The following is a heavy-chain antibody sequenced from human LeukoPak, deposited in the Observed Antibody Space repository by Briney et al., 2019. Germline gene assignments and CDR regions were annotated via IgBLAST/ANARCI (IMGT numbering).Heavy chain of an antibody. Sequence: GGSLRLSCAASGFTFSSYGMHWVRQAPGKGLEWVAVIWYDGSNKYYADSVKGRFTISRDNSKNTLYLQMNSLRAEDTAVCYCARVMVRGVRFNGMDVWGKGTTVTVSS. CDR3: ARVMVRGVRFNGMDV. CDR1: GFTFSSYG. CDR2: IWYDGSNK. V-gene: IGHV3-33*01. D-gene: IGHD3-10*01. J-gene: IGHJ6*04.